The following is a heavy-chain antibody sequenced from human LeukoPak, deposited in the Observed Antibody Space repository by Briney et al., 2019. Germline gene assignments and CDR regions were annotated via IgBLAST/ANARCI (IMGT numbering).Heavy chain of an antibody. CDR3: ARQTQQLTWFDP. V-gene: IGHV3-53*01. CDR2: IYSGGST. CDR1: GFTVRSNY. D-gene: IGHD6-13*01. Sequence: GGSLRLSCAASGFTVRSNYMSWVRQAPGKGLEWVSVIYSGGSTYYADSVKGRFTISRDNSKNTLYLQMNSLRAEDTAVYYCARQTQQLTWFDPWGQGTLVTVSS. J-gene: IGHJ5*02.